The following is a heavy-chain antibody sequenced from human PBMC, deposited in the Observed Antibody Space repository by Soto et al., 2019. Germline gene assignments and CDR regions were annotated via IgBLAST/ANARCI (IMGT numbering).Heavy chain of an antibody. CDR3: ARAQPFDS. CDR1: GGSVSSGSYF. D-gene: IGHD2-2*01. V-gene: IGHV4-61*01. J-gene: IGHJ4*02. CDR2: VSSSGNT. Sequence: QVQLQASGPGLVKPSETLSLTCIVSGGSVSSGSYFWSWVRQPPGKGLELIGYVSSSGNTNYNPSLKSRVTISLDTSKNQFSLNLRSVTAADTAVYYCARAQPFDSWGQGILVTVSS.